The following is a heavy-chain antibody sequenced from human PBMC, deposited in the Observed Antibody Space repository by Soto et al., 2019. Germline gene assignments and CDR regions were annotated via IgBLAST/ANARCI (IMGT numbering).Heavy chain of an antibody. D-gene: IGHD2-8*01. CDR2: VSGTGGTT. CDR1: GFAFNSYA. J-gene: IGHJ4*02. V-gene: IGHV3-23*01. CDR3: AKSLSLLIGLNFDC. Sequence: PGGSLRLSCAASGFAFNSYAMTWVRPAPGKGLEWASAVSGTGGTTYYADPVKGRFTISRENFRNTLYLQMNSLRAEDSALYFCAKSLSLLIGLNFDCWGQGSRVTVSS.